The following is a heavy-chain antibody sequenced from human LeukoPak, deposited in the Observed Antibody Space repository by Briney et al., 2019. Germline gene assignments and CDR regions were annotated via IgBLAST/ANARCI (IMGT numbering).Heavy chain of an antibody. Sequence: PGGSLRLSCAASGFAFSTYWMGWIRQAPGKGLEWVASIKQDGSEKYYVDSVKGRFTISKDNAQNSLYLQMNSLRAEDTAIYYCARATRGFDPWGQGNLVTVSS. CDR2: IKQDGSEK. J-gene: IGHJ5*02. CDR1: GFAFSTYW. CDR3: ARATRGFDP. V-gene: IGHV3-7*01.